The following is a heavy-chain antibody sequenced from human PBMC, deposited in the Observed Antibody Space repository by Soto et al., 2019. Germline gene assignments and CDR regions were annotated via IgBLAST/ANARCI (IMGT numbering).Heavy chain of an antibody. V-gene: IGHV3-74*01. D-gene: IGHD3-10*01. CDR2: INPVGSNT. Sequence: EVQVVESGGGLVQPGGSLRLSCAASGFTFSSFWMHWVRQAPEKGLVWVSGINPVGSNTYYADSVKGRFTISRDNAKNRVYLQMDSLSAADTAVYYCARGLDGGRYGFGKWGQGALLTVSS. J-gene: IGHJ4*02. CDR3: ARGLDGGRYGFGK. CDR1: GFTFSSFW.